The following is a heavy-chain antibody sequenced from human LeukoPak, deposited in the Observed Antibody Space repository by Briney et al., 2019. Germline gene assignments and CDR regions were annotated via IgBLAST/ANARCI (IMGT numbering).Heavy chain of an antibody. Sequence: GGSLRLSCAASGFTFSSYGMHWVRQAPGKGLEWVAVISYDGSNKYYADSVKGRFTISRDNSKNTLYLQMNSLKAEDTAVYYCAVVAAPLDAFDIWGQGTMVTVSS. CDR1: GFTFSSYG. CDR3: AVVAAPLDAFDI. J-gene: IGHJ3*02. CDR2: ISYDGSNK. V-gene: IGHV3-30*03. D-gene: IGHD2-15*01.